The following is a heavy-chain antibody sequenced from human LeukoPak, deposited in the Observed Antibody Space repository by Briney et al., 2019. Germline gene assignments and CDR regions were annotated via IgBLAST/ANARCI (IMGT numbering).Heavy chain of an antibody. J-gene: IGHJ4*02. CDR3: ARDRDFDY. V-gene: IGHV1-8*01. Sequence: GASVKVSCKASGYTFTSYDINWVRQATGQGLEWMGWMNPNSGNTGHAQKLQGTVTMTTDTSTSTAYMELRSLRSDDTAVYYCARDRDFDYWGQGTLVTVSS. CDR1: GYTFTSYD. D-gene: IGHD3-10*01. CDR2: MNPNSGNT.